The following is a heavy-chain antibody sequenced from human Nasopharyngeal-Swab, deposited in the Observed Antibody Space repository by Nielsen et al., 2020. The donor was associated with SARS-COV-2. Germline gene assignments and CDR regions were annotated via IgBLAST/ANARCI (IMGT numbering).Heavy chain of an antibody. CDR1: GYTFTGYY. Sequence: ASVKVSCKASGYTFTGYYIHWVQQAPGQGLEWMGWINPNSGGTNYAQKFQGWVTMTRDTSISTAYMELSRLKSDDTAMYYCARDRSASWSALDVWGKGNPGHRLL. J-gene: IGHJ6*04. V-gene: IGHV1-2*04. CDR2: INPNSGGT. D-gene: IGHD6-13*01. CDR3: ARDRSASWSALDV.